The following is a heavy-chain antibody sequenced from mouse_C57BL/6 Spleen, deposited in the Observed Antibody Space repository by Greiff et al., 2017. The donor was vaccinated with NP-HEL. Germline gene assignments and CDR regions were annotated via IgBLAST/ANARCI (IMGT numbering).Heavy chain of an antibody. J-gene: IGHJ4*01. Sequence: QVQLQQSGPELVKPGASVKISCKASGYAFSSSWMNWVKQRPGKGLEWIGRIYPGDGDTNYNGKFKGKATLTADKSSSTAYMQLSSLTSEDSAVYFCSSPYYDDPYCYAMDYWGQGTSVTVSS. V-gene: IGHV1-82*01. CDR2: IYPGDGDT. CDR1: GYAFSSSW. CDR3: SSPYYDDPYCYAMDY. D-gene: IGHD2-13*01.